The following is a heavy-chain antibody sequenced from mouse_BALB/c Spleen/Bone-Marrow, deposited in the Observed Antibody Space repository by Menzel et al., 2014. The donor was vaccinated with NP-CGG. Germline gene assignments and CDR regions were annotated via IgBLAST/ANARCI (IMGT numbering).Heavy chain of an antibody. CDR2: INPSNGRT. D-gene: IGHD2-3*01. CDR3: ARYDGPAWFAY. V-gene: IGHV1S81*02. Sequence: QVQLQQSGAELVKPGASVKLSCKASGYTFTSYWIHWVKLRPGHGLEWIGEINPSNGRTNYNEKFKNKATLTVDKSSSSAYIHPSSLTSEDSAVYYCARYDGPAWFAYWGQGTLVTVS. CDR1: GYTFTSYW. J-gene: IGHJ3*01.